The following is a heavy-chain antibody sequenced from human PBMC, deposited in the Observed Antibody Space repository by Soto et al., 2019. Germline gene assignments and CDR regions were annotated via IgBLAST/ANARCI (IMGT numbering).Heavy chain of an antibody. CDR2: INAGNGNT. CDR1: GYTFTSYA. Sequence: ASVKVSCKASGYTFTSYAMHWVRQAPGQRLEWMGWINAGNGNTKYSQKFQGRVTITRDTSASTAYMELSSLRSEDTAVYYCVIGCGGDCYSEPIDHDAFDIWGQGTMVTVSS. V-gene: IGHV1-3*01. D-gene: IGHD2-21*01. CDR3: VIGCGGDCYSEPIDHDAFDI. J-gene: IGHJ3*02.